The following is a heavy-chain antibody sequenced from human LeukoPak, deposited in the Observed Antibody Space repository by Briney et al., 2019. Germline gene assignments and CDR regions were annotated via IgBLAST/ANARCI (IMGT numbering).Heavy chain of an antibody. V-gene: IGHV3-30-3*01. CDR3: ARDAIGSIAAQRFDP. CDR1: GFTFSSYA. J-gene: IGHJ5*02. Sequence: PGRSLRLSCAASGFTFSSYAMHWVRQAPGKGLEWVAVISYDGSNKYYADSVKGRFTISRDNSKNTLYLQMNSLRAEDTAVYYCARDAIGSIAAQRFDPWGQGTLVTVSS. D-gene: IGHD6-6*01. CDR2: ISYDGSNK.